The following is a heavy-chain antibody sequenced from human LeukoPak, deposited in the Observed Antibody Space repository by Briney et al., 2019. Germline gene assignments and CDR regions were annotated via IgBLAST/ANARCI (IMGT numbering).Heavy chain of an antibody. D-gene: IGHD3-16*01. CDR3: AKVPHSWGLFDS. J-gene: IGHJ4*02. Sequence: GGSLRLSCAASGFTFSRYGLHWVRQAPGKGLEWVAFIRDDGSTRYYTDSVKGRFTVSRDNSKNTLYLQMDSLRTEDTAVYFCAKVPHSWGLFDSWGQGTLVTVSS. V-gene: IGHV3-30*02. CDR1: GFTFSRYG. CDR2: IRDDGSTR.